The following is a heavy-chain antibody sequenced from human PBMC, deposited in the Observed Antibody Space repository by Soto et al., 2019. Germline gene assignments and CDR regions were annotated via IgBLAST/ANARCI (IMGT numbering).Heavy chain of an antibody. Sequence: DVQLVESGGGLVQPGRSLRLSCAASGFTFDDYAMHWVRQAPGKGLVWVSGIRWNSGSIGYADSVKGRFTISRDNAKNCLYLHMNSLRDEDKALYYCAKGLYSSSWYWPAQHWGQGTLVTVSS. CDR1: GFTFDDYA. D-gene: IGHD6-13*01. J-gene: IGHJ1*01. CDR3: AKGLYSSSWYWPAQH. V-gene: IGHV3-9*01. CDR2: IRWNSGSI.